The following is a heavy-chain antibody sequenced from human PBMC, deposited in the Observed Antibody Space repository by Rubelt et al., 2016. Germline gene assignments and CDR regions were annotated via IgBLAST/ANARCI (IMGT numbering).Heavy chain of an antibody. CDR2: INHSGST. J-gene: IGHJ4*02. D-gene: IGHD3-22*01. V-gene: IGHV4-59*12. Sequence: QVRLQESGPGLVKPSETLSLTCTVSGGSISSYYWSWIRQPPGKGLEWIVEINHSGSTNYNPSLKSRVTISLDASKNQFSLKLSSVTAADTAVYYCARESYDSSGYDAYWGQGTLVTVSS. CDR1: GGSISSYY. CDR3: ARESYDSSGYDAY.